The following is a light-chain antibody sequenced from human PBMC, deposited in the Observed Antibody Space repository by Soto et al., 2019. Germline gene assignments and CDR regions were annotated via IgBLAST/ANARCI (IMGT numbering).Light chain of an antibody. CDR1: QSVSSSY. CDR3: QKYGSSRWT. J-gene: IGKJ1*01. Sequence: EVVLTQSPGTLSLSPGERTTLSCRASQSVSSSYLAWYQQKPGQAPRLLIYAASSRSTGIPDRFSGSGSETDFTITISRLEPEGFAVYYCQKYGSSRWTFGQGTKVEIK. V-gene: IGKV3-20*01. CDR2: AAS.